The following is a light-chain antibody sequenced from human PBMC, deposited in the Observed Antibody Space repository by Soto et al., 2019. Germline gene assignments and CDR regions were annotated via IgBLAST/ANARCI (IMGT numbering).Light chain of an antibody. V-gene: IGKV1-12*01. CDR2: KAS. CDR1: QDISSW. J-gene: IGKJ4*01. Sequence: DIQMTQSPSSVSASVGDRVTISCRASQDISSWLDWYQQKPGEAPKLLIYKASILQSGVPSRFSGSGSGTDFSLPISSLQPEDLATYFCQQANSFPLTFGGGTTVEIK. CDR3: QQANSFPLT.